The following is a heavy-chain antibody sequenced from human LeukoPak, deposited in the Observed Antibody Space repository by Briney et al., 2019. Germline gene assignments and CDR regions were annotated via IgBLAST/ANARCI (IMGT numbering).Heavy chain of an antibody. CDR3: ARQGYDFWSGSRGYGMDV. Sequence: SETLSLTCTVSGGSISSSSYYWGWIRQPPGKGLEWIGSIYYSGSTYYNPSLKSRVTISVDTSKNQFSLKLSSVTAADTAVYYCARQGYDFWSGSRGYGMDVWGQGTTVTVSS. CDR2: IYYSGST. D-gene: IGHD3-3*01. J-gene: IGHJ6*02. CDR1: GGSISSSSYY. V-gene: IGHV4-39*01.